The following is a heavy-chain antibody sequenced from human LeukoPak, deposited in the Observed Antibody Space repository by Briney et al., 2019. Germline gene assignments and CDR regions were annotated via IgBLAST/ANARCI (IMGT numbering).Heavy chain of an antibody. CDR1: GFTFSSYS. V-gene: IGHV3-48*01. D-gene: IGHD6-19*01. J-gene: IGHJ4*02. CDR3: ARDPTQGPREQWLAFYFDY. Sequence: PGGSLRLSCAASGFTFSSYSMNWVRQAPGKGLEWVSYISSSSSTIYYADSVKGRFTISRDNAKNSLYLQMNSLRAEDTAVYYCARDPTQGPREQWLAFYFDYWGQGTLVTVSS. CDR2: ISSSSSTI.